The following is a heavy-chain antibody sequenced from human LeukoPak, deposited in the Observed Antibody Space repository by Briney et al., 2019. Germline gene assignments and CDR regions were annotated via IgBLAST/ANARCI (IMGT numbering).Heavy chain of an antibody. V-gene: IGHV1-18*01. CDR2: ISAYNGNT. Sequence: ASVKVSCKTSGYTFTKYAVSWVRQAPGQGLEWMGWISAYNGNTNYAQKLQGRVTMTTDTSTSTAYMELRSLRSDDTAVYYCARHVRDWFDPWGQGTLVTVSS. CDR3: ARHVRDWFDP. J-gene: IGHJ5*02. CDR1: GYTFTKYA.